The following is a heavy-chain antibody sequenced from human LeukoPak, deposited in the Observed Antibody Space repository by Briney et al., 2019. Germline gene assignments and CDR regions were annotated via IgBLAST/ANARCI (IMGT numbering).Heavy chain of an antibody. CDR2: INPSGGST. J-gene: IGHJ3*02. D-gene: IGHD1-14*01. V-gene: IGHV1-46*01. Sequence: ASVKVSCKASGYIFISYYIHWVRQAPGRGLGWMGIINPSGGSTSYAQKFQGRVTMTRDTSTSTVYMELSSPRSEDTAVYYCARGPTGGAFDIWGQGTMVTVSS. CDR1: GYIFISYY. CDR3: ARGPTGGAFDI.